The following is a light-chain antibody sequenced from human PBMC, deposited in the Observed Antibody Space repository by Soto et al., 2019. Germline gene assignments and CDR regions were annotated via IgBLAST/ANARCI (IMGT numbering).Light chain of an antibody. J-gene: IGLJ1*01. CDR2: DVD. CDR3: SSFTNSSPLGV. CDR1: SSDVGSYNY. Sequence: QSALTQPASVSGSPGQSITISCTGTSSDVGSYNYVSWYQHHPGKAPKLVIYDVDDRPSGVSNRFSGSKSGNTASLTISGLQAEDEADYYCSSFTNSSPLGVFGTGNKLTVL. V-gene: IGLV2-14*03.